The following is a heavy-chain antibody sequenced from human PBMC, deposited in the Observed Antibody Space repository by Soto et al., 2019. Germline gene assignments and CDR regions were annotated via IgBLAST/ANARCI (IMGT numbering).Heavy chain of an antibody. CDR1: GGSFSGYY. Sequence: SETLSLTCAVYGGSFSGYYWSWIRQPPGKGLERIGEINHSGSTNYNPSLKRRDNISVDTSKNQLSLKMSSVTAADTAVYYCARGRPLKAGDFWSGPIHYYYYGMDVWGQGTTVTVSS. V-gene: IGHV4-34*01. J-gene: IGHJ6*02. D-gene: IGHD3-3*01. CDR2: INHSGST. CDR3: ARGRPLKAGDFWSGPIHYYYYGMDV.